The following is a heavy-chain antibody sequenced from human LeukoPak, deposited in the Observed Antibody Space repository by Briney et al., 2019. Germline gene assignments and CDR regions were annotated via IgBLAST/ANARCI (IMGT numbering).Heavy chain of an antibody. CDR2: ISAYNGNT. Sequence: ASVKVSCKASGYTFTSYGISWVRQAPGQGLEWMGWISAYNGNTNYAQKLQGRVTMTTDTSTSTAYMELRSPRSDDTAVYYCARASDYYDSSGYSYWGQGTLVTVSS. CDR1: GYTFTSYG. CDR3: ARASDYYDSSGYSY. J-gene: IGHJ4*02. D-gene: IGHD3-22*01. V-gene: IGHV1-18*01.